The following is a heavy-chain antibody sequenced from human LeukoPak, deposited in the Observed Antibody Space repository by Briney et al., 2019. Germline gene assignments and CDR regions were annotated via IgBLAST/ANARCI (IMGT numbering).Heavy chain of an antibody. J-gene: IGHJ5*02. Sequence: GGSLRLSCAASGFTFSSYSMNWVRQAPGKGLDWVSSISSSSSYIYYADSVRGRFTISRDNAKNSLYLQMNSLRAEDTAVYYCARYGGSGRPLWFDPWGQGTLVTVSS. CDR3: ARYGGSGRPLWFDP. D-gene: IGHD3-10*01. CDR1: GFTFSSYS. V-gene: IGHV3-21*01. CDR2: ISSSSSYI.